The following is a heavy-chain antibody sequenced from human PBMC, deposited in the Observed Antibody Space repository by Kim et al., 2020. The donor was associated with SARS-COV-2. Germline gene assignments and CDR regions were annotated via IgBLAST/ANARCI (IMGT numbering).Heavy chain of an antibody. J-gene: IGHJ4*01. CDR3: AGDNASDY. V-gene: IGHV3-23*01. CDR1: GFIFNSCA. Sequence: GGSLRLSCAASGFIFNSCAMNWVRQAPGRRSEWVSAIYTGGGNTYYADPVKGRFTISRDNSKNTLFLQMNSLRAEDTALYYCAGDNASDYRGHRT. CDR2: IYTGGGNT.